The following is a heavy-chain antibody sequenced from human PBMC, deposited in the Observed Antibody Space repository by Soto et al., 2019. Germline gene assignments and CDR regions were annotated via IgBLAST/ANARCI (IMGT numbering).Heavy chain of an antibody. J-gene: IGHJ2*01. D-gene: IGHD2-15*01. Sequence: SETLSLTCAVCGYSTSSGYYWGWIRQPPGKGLEWIGSIYHSGSTYYNPSLKSRVTISVDTSKNQFSLKLSSVTAADTAVYYCARVGVAASILYWYFDLWGRGTLVTVSS. V-gene: IGHV4-38-2*01. CDR3: ARVGVAASILYWYFDL. CDR1: GYSTSSGYY. CDR2: IYHSGST.